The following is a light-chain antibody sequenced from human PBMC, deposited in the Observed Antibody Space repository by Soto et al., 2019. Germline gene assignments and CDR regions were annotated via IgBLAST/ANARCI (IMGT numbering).Light chain of an antibody. CDR2: GAS. J-gene: IGKJ1*01. Sequence: EIGMTQSPATLSLSPGERATLSCRGSQSVSSNLAWYQQKPGQAPRLLIYGASTRATGIPARFSGSGSGTEFTLTISSLQSEDFAVYYCQQYNNWPRTFGQGTKVDIK. V-gene: IGKV3-15*01. CDR3: QQYNNWPRT. CDR1: QSVSSN.